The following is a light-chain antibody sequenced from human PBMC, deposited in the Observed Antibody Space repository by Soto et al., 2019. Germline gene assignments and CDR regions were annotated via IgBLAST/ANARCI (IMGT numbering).Light chain of an antibody. V-gene: IGLV2-23*02. CDR3: CSYAGVSTFV. CDR2: EVT. CDR1: SSDVGSYDL. J-gene: IGLJ1*01. Sequence: QPVRTQPASVSGSPGQSIPISCTGTSSDVGSYDLVSWYQQHPGKAPRLIIYEVTKRPSGVSNRFSGSKSGSTASLTFSGLQAEDEADYFCCSYAGVSTFVFGTGTKVTVL.